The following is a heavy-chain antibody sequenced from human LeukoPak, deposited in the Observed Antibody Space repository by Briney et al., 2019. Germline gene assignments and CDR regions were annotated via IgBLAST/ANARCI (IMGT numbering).Heavy chain of an antibody. J-gene: IGHJ6*03. Sequence: SETLSLTCTVSGGSISSYYWSWIRQPPGKGLEWIGRIYTSGSTNYNPSLKSRVTMSVDTSKNQFSLKLSSVTAADTAVYYCASSPPVVPAAIPRAYYYMDVWGKGTTVTVSS. CDR2: IYTSGST. D-gene: IGHD2-2*02. V-gene: IGHV4-4*07. CDR1: GGSISSYY. CDR3: ASSPPVVPAAIPRAYYYMDV.